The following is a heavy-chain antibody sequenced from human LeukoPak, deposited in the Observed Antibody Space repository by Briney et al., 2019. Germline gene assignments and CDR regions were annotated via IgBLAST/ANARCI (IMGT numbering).Heavy chain of an antibody. CDR1: GYTFTSYY. Sequence: ASVKVSCKASGYTFTSYYMHWVRQAPGQGLEWMGIINPSGGSTSYAQKFQGRVTMTRDTSTSTVYMELSSLRSEDTAVYYCAMLRLARGAFDIWGQGTMVTVSS. CDR2: INPSGGST. J-gene: IGHJ3*02. V-gene: IGHV1-46*01. D-gene: IGHD5-12*01. CDR3: AMLRLARGAFDI.